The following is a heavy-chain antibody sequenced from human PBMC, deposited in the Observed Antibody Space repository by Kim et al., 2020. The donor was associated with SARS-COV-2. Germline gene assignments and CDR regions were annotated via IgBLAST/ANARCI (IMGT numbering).Heavy chain of an antibody. D-gene: IGHD3-16*02. Sequence: GGSLRLSCAASGFTFDDYGMSWVRQAPGKGLEWVSGINWNGGSTGYADSVKGRFTISRDNAKNSLYLQMNSLRAEDTALYYCARDGKMEPTYYDYIWGSYRFATVVLFDYWGQGTLVTVSS. CDR1: GFTFDDYG. V-gene: IGHV3-20*04. CDR2: INWNGGST. CDR3: ARDGKMEPTYYDYIWGSYRFATVVLFDY. J-gene: IGHJ4*02.